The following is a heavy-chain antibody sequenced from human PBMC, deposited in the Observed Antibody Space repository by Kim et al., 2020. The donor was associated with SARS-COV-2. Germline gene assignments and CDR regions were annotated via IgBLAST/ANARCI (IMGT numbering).Heavy chain of an antibody. CDR3: ASSLRGGGSSWYDGLYFDY. J-gene: IGHJ4*02. V-gene: IGHV3-30*01. Sequence: RFTISRDNSKNTLYLQMNSLRAEDTAVYYCASSLRGGGSSWYDGLYFDYWGQGTLVTVSS. D-gene: IGHD6-13*01.